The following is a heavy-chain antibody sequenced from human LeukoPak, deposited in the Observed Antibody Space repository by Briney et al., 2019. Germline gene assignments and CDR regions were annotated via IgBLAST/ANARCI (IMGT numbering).Heavy chain of an antibody. CDR3: ARSRFGDLDP. D-gene: IGHD3-10*01. V-gene: IGHV3-13*01. J-gene: IGHJ5*02. CDR1: GFTFKSYD. Sequence: PGGSLRLSCAASGFTFKSYDMHWVRQAVGEGLEWVSAIGTAGDTYYPGSVKGRFTISRENAKNSLYLQMNSLRAGDTAVYYCARSRFGDLDPWGQGTLVTVSS. CDR2: IGTAGDT.